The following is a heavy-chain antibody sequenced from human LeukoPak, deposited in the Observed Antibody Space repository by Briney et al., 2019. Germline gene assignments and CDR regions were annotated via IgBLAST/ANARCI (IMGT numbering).Heavy chain of an antibody. Sequence: GGSLRLSCAASGFTFSDYYMSWIRQAPGKGLEWVSYISSSGSTIYYADSVKGRFTISRDNAKNSLYLQMNSLRAEDTAVYYCARDRGVGIYGSSFPLGYMDVWGKGTTVTVSS. V-gene: IGHV3-11*01. D-gene: IGHD6-6*01. CDR2: ISSSGSTI. CDR1: GFTFSDYY. J-gene: IGHJ6*03. CDR3: ARDRGVGIYGSSFPLGYMDV.